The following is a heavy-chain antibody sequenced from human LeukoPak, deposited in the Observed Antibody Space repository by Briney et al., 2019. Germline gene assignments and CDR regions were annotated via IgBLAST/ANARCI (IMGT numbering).Heavy chain of an antibody. V-gene: IGHV4-59*01. D-gene: IGHD3-10*01. CDR1: GGSITNYY. CDR2: IHYSGST. J-gene: IGHJ6*02. Sequence: SETLSLTCTVSGGSITNYYWTWIRQPPGKGLEWIGYIHYSGSTNYNPSLKSRVTISVDTSKNQFSLKLSSVTAADTAVYYCARPLFPGAAYGMDVWGQGTTVTVSS. CDR3: ARPLFPGAAYGMDV.